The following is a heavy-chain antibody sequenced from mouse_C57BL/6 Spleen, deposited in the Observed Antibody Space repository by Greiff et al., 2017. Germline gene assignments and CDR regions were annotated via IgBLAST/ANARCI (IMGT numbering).Heavy chain of an antibody. V-gene: IGHV1-15*01. CDR2: IDPETGGT. J-gene: IGHJ1*03. Sequence: QVQLQQSGAELVRPGASVTLSCKASGYTFTDYEMHWVKQTPVHGLEWIGAIDPETGGTAYNQKFKGKAILTADKSSSTAYMELRSLTSEDSAVYYCTRGSITAVVADWYFGVWGTGTTVTVSS. CDR1: GYTFTDYE. CDR3: TRGSITAVVADWYFGV. D-gene: IGHD1-1*01.